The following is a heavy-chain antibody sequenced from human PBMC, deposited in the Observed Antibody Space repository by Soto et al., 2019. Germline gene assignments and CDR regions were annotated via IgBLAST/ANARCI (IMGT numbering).Heavy chain of an antibody. CDR3: ARGGRYDFWSGYSGNWFDH. D-gene: IGHD3-3*01. CDR1: GGSISSYY. CDR2: MYYSGST. J-gene: IGHJ5*02. V-gene: IGHV4-59*01. Sequence: SETLSLTCTVSGGSISSYYWSWIRQPPGKGLEWIGYMYYSGSTNYNPSLKSRVTISVDTSRKQFSLKLSSVTAADTAVYYCARGGRYDFWSGYSGNWFDHWGQGTLVTVSS.